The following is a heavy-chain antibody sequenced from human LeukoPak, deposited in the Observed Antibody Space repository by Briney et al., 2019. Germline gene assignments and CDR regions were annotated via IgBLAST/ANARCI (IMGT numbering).Heavy chain of an antibody. CDR3: ARGGVGPLDY. CDR2: LYAGGSS. Sequence: GGSLRLSCAASGFTVSDSYMIWVRQAPGKGLEWVSLLYAGGSSYYADSVQGRFTISRDNSKNTLFLYLNSLRAEDTAVYYCARGGVGPLDYWGQGTLVTVSS. CDR1: GFTVSDSY. V-gene: IGHV3-66*01. D-gene: IGHD3-10*01. J-gene: IGHJ4*02.